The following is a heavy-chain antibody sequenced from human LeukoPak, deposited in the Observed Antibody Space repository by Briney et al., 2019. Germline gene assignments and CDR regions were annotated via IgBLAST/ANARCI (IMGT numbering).Heavy chain of an antibody. V-gene: IGHV3-15*01. D-gene: IGHD3-22*01. J-gene: IGHJ3*02. CDR3: TTIFFYYDSSGYAVAFDI. Sequence: GGSLRLSCAASGFTFSSYAMSWVRQAPGKGLEWVGRIKSKTDGGTTDYAAPVKGRFTISRDDSKNTLYLQMNSLKTEDTAVYYCTTIFFYYDSSGYAVAFDIWGQGTMVTVPS. CDR2: IKSKTDGGTT. CDR1: GFTFSSYA.